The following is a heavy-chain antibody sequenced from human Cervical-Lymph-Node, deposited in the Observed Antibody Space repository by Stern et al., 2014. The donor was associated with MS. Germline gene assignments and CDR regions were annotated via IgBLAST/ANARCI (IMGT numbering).Heavy chain of an antibody. D-gene: IGHD3-16*01. J-gene: IGHJ4*02. Sequence: EVHLVESGGGLVQPGGSLRLSCAASGFTFSDHYMDWVRQAPGKGLEWVGRTRTKANRYTYAYAAHVPGSITIHRDASKTSLYLKMNSLKTEDTAVYYCARVPGGNGVPRFFDFWGQGTLVTVSS. CDR1: GFTFSDHY. CDR2: TRTKANRYTY. CDR3: ARVPGGNGVPRFFDF. V-gene: IGHV3-72*01.